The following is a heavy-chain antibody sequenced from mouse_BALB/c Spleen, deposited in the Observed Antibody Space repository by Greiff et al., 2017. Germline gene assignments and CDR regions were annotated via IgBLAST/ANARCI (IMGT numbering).Heavy chain of an antibody. D-gene: IGHD3-2*01. V-gene: IGHV14-4*02. CDR2: IDPENGDT. CDR1: GFNIKDYY. J-gene: IGHJ4*01. Sequence: EVQLQQSGAELVRSGASVKLSCTASGFNIKDYYMHWVKQRPEQGLEWIGWIDPENGDTEYAPKFQGKATMTADTSSNTAYLQLSSLTSEDTAVYYCNAEDSSGYWGQGTSVTVSP. CDR3: NAEDSSGY.